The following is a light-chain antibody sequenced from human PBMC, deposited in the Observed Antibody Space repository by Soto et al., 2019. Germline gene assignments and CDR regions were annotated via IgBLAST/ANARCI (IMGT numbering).Light chain of an antibody. Sequence: EIVMTQSPATLSVSPGERATLSCRVSQSVSSNLAWYQQKPGQAPRLLIYGASTRPTGIPARFSGSGSGTEFTLTISSLQSEDFAVYYCQQYNNWPPLTFGGGTKVEIK. CDR2: GAS. CDR1: QSVSSN. J-gene: IGKJ4*01. CDR3: QQYNNWPPLT. V-gene: IGKV3-15*01.